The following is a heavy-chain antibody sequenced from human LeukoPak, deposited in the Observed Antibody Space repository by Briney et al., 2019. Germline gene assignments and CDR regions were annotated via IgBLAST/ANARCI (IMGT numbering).Heavy chain of an antibody. CDR2: IYSSGST. CDR1: GFSVSSNF. D-gene: IGHD4-17*01. Sequence: GGSVRLSCAVSGFSVSSNFMNWVRQAPGKGLDWVSVIYSSGSTYYADSVKGRFTIARDNSKNTVYLQMNSLRAEDTGVYYCARGAVTRDFDLWGQGTLVTVSS. V-gene: IGHV3-53*01. CDR3: ARGAVTRDFDL. J-gene: IGHJ4*02.